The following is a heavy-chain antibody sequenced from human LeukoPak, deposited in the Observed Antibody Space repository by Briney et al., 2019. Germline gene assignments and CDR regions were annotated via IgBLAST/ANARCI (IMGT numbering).Heavy chain of an antibody. V-gene: IGHV3-30*18. CDR2: IPYDGSDK. J-gene: IGHJ5*02. Sequence: GGSLRLSCTASGFTFSSYGMHWVRQAPGKGLEWVTVIPYDGSDKYYADSVKGRFTISRDNSKNTLYLQMNSLRAEDTAVYYCAKQWSGGSSLYWFDPWGQGTLVTVSS. D-gene: IGHD2-15*01. CDR1: GFTFSSYG. CDR3: AKQWSGGSSLYWFDP.